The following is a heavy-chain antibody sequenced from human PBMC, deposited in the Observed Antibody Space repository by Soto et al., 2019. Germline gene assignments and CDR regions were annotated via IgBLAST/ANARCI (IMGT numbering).Heavy chain of an antibody. D-gene: IGHD2-8*02. Sequence: HPGGSLRLSCAASGFTFSNYAMNWVRQAPGKGLEWVSFINSGGDRRYYPDSVQGRFTTSRDNSKNTLYLQINSLRAGDTAIYYCAKSAVLPAAPGWFDSWGQGIQVTVSS. CDR1: GFTFSNYA. CDR3: AKSAVLPAAPGWFDS. V-gene: IGHV3-23*01. CDR2: INSGGDRR. J-gene: IGHJ5*01.